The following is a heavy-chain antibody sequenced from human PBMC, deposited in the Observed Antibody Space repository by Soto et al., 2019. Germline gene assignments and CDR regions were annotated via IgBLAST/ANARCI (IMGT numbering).Heavy chain of an antibody. V-gene: IGHV3-30-3*01. J-gene: IGHJ4*02. CDR2: ISYDGRNK. CDR1: GFTFSSYA. D-gene: IGHD6-19*01. Sequence: SLRLSCAASGFTFSSYAMHWVRQAPGKGLEWVAVISYDGRNKYYAYCVKGRFTISRDNSKNTLYLQMNSLRAEDTAVYYCARVGQWLVSGYFDYWGQGTLVTVS. CDR3: ARVGQWLVSGYFDY.